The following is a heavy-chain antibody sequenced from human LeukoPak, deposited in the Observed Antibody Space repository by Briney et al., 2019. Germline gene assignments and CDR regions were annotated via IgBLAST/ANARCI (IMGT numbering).Heavy chain of an antibody. Sequence: SETLPLTCAVSGGSISSGGYSWSWIRQPPGKGLEWIGYIYHSGSTYYNPSLKSRVTISVDRSKNQFSLKLSSVTAADTAVYYCARVDYYDSSGYYQYYFDYWGQGTLVTVSS. D-gene: IGHD3-22*01. V-gene: IGHV4-30-2*01. J-gene: IGHJ4*02. CDR3: ARVDYYDSSGYYQYYFDY. CDR1: GGSISSGGYS. CDR2: IYHSGST.